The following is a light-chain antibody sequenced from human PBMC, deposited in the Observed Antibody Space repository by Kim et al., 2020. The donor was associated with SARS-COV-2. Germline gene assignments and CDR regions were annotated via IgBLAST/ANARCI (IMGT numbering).Light chain of an antibody. Sequence: VALGQTGSSTCHRDGSRSYYASRYQQKTGQAPVLVIYGKNHRRSGVPDRCSGSSSGNTASLTITGAQAEDEADYYCNSRDSSGNQVFGGGTKLTVL. CDR2: GKN. CDR3: NSRDSSGNQV. V-gene: IGLV3-19*01. J-gene: IGLJ2*01. CDR1: GSRSYY.